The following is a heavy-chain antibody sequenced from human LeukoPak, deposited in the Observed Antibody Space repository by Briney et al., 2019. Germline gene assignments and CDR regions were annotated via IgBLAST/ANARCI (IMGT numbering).Heavy chain of an antibody. D-gene: IGHD2-21*02. Sequence: SETLSLTCAVYSGSFSGYYWSWIRQPPGKGLEWIGEINHSGSTNYNPSLKSRVTISVDTSKNRFSLKLSSVTAADTAVYYCAREAYCGGDCYSGFDYWGQGTLVTVSS. CDR3: AREAYCGGDCYSGFDY. J-gene: IGHJ4*02. CDR1: SGSFSGYY. V-gene: IGHV4-34*01. CDR2: INHSGST.